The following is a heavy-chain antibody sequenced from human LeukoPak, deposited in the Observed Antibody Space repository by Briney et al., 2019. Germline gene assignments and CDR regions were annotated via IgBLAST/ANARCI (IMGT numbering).Heavy chain of an antibody. CDR3: AKVCTGGYYYGMDV. D-gene: IGHD3-10*02. V-gene: IGHV3-30*18. Sequence: GGSLRLSCAASGFTFSSYGMHGVRQAPGKGLEWVAVISYDGSNKYYADSVKGRFTISRDNSKNTLYLQMNSLRAEDTAVYYCAKVCTGGYYYGMDVWGQGTTVTVSS. J-gene: IGHJ6*02. CDR1: GFTFSSYG. CDR2: ISYDGSNK.